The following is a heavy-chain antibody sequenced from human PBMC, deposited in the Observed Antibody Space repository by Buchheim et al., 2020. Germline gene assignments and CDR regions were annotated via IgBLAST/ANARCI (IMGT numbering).Heavy chain of an antibody. D-gene: IGHD6-13*01. V-gene: IGHV3-43D*03. CDR3: AKGPYSSSWTFFDY. J-gene: IGHJ4*02. Sequence: EVQLVESGGVVVQPGGSLRLSCAASGFTFDDYAMHWVRQAPGKGLEWVSRISWDGGSTYYADSVKGRFTISRDNSKNSLYLQMNSLRAEDTALYYCAKGPYSSSWTFFDYWGQGTL. CDR2: ISWDGGST. CDR1: GFTFDDYA.